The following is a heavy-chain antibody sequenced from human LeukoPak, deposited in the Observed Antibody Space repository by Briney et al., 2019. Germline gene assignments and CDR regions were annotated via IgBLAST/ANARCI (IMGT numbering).Heavy chain of an antibody. CDR3: ARSYYYDSSGYYFDHAP. V-gene: IGHV4-61*01. D-gene: IGHD3-22*01. J-gene: IGHJ5*02. CDR2: IYYSGST. CDR1: GGSVSSGSYY. Sequence: SQTLSLTCTVSGGSVSSGSYYWSWIRQPPGKGLEWIGYIYYSGSTNYNPSLKGRVTISVATAKNQFSLKLRSVTAADTAVYYCARSYYYDSSGYYFDHAPWGQGTLVTVSS.